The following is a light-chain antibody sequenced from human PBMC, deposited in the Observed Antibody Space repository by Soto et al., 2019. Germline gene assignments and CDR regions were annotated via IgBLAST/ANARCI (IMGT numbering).Light chain of an antibody. CDR2: HAS. J-gene: IGKJ4*01. CDR1: QGVGRF. CDR3: QQRSGWPLT. Sequence: EIVLTQSPATLSLSPGERAALSCRASQGVGRFLAWYQQKPGQAPRLLIYHASNRATGIPARFSGSGSETDFTLVIDNLEPEDFAVYYCQQRSGWPLTFGGGTKVEIK. V-gene: IGKV3-11*01.